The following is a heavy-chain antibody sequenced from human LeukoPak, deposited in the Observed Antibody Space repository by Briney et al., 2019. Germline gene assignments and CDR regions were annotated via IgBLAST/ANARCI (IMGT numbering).Heavy chain of an antibody. D-gene: IGHD3-22*01. CDR1: GGTFTNYT. V-gene: IGHV1-18*01. J-gene: IGHJ4*02. CDR3: ARGFPPRRNYDRSGYYSYNFDY. CDR2: ISAYNGHT. Sequence: ASVKVSCKASGGTFTNYTLNWVRQAPGQGLEWMGWISAYNGHTNYAQKLQGRVTMTTDTSTSTASMELRSLRSDDTAVYYCARGFPPRRNYDRSGYYSYNFDYWGQGTLVTVSS.